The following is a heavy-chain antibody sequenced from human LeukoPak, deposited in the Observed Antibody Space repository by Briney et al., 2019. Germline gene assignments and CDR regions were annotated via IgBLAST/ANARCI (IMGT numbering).Heavy chain of an antibody. Sequence: SETLSLTCAVYGGSFSGYYWSWIRQPPGKGLEWIGEINHSGSTNYNPSLKSRVTISVDTSKNQFSLKLSSVTAAATAVYYCARRFGDSSGYYFRSYFYYYMDVWGKGTTVTISS. J-gene: IGHJ6*03. CDR2: INHSGST. D-gene: IGHD3-22*01. V-gene: IGHV4-34*01. CDR1: GGSFSGYY. CDR3: ARRFGDSSGYYFRSYFYYYMDV.